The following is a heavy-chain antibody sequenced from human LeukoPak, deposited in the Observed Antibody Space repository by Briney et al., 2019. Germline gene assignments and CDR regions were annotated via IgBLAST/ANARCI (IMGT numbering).Heavy chain of an antibody. Sequence: GGSLRLSCAASGFTSSSYAMHWVRQAPGKGLEWVAVTSYDGSNKYYADSVKGRFTISRDNSKNTLYLQMNSLRAEDTAVYYCARTGYSSSWYKTRNYYYYYYMDVWGKGTTVTVSS. CDR3: ARTGYSSSWYKTRNYYYYYYMDV. CDR1: GFTSSSYA. CDR2: TSYDGSNK. J-gene: IGHJ6*03. D-gene: IGHD6-13*01. V-gene: IGHV3-30*04.